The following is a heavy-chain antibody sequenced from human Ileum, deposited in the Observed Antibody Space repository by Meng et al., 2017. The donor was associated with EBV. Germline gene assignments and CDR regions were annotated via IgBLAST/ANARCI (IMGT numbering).Heavy chain of an antibody. CDR1: GYTFTTYY. V-gene: IGHV1-46*01. D-gene: IGHD1-26*01. CDR2: INPSGGST. J-gene: IGHJ4*02. CDR3: ARVEVGITSGDY. Sequence: QMQLVQSGAEGKNPGVSVKVSCKASGYTFTTYYMHWVRQAPGQGLEWMGIINPSGGSTSYAQNFQGRVTMTRDTSTSTAYMELSRLRSEDTAVYYCARVEVGITSGDYWSPGTMVTVSA.